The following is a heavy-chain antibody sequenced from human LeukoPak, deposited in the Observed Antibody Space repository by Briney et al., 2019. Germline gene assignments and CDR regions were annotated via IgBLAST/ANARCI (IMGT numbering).Heavy chain of an antibody. CDR3: ATDEANAY. CDR1: GFTFSHSG. Sequence: PGGSLRLSCTASGFTFSHSGMHWVRQAPGKGLDWVAAISFDGSNKYYADSVKGRFTISRDNAKNSLYLQMNSLRAEDTAVYYCATDEANAYWGQGTLVTVSS. J-gene: IGHJ4*02. V-gene: IGHV3-30*03. CDR2: ISFDGSNK.